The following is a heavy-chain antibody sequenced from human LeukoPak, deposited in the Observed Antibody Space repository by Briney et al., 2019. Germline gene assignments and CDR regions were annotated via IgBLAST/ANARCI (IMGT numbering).Heavy chain of an antibody. Sequence: PGGSLRLSCKVSGFTVTNAWMSWVRQAPGKGLGWVSAISGSGGSTYYADSVKGRFTISRDNSKNTPYLQMNSLRAEDTAVYYCATVGYSSGWRDYWGQGTLVTVSS. CDR1: GFTVTNAW. CDR2: ISGSGGST. J-gene: IGHJ4*02. D-gene: IGHD6-19*01. CDR3: ATVGYSSGWRDY. V-gene: IGHV3-23*01.